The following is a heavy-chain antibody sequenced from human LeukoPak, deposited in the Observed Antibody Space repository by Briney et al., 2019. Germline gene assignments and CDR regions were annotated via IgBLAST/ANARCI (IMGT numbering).Heavy chain of an antibody. Sequence: PSETLSLTCTVSGGSITNYYWNWVRLTAGRGLEWIGRIYSTGSTNYNPSLKSRVTMSIDTSKNQFSLKLSSVTAADTAVYYCARGTYYYGSGSYRLDPWGQGTLVTVSS. CDR3: ARGTYYYGSGSYRLDP. J-gene: IGHJ5*02. CDR1: GGSITNYY. D-gene: IGHD3-10*01. V-gene: IGHV4-4*07. CDR2: IYSTGST.